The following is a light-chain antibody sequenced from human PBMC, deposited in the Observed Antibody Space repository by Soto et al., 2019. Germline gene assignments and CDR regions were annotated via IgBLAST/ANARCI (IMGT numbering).Light chain of an antibody. J-gene: IGLJ3*02. CDR1: TGAVTSGHY. CDR2: DTN. Sequence: QAVVTQEPSLTVSPGGTVTLTCGSNTGAVTSGHYPYWFQQKPGQAPRTLIYDTNNKQSWTPARFSGSLLGGKAALTLSGAQPEDEAEYYCLLSYSGAWVFGGGTQLTVL. V-gene: IGLV7-46*01. CDR3: LLSYSGAWV.